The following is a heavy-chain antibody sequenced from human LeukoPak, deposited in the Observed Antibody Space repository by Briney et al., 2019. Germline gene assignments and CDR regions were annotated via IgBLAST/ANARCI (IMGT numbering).Heavy chain of an antibody. D-gene: IGHD3-3*01. CDR2: IWYDGSNK. V-gene: IGHV3-33*01. CDR3: ARDREQTYYDFWSGYFY. CDR1: GFTSTSYG. J-gene: IGHJ4*02. Sequence: QSGGSLRLSCAASGFTSTSYGMHWVRQAPGKGLEWVAIIWYDGSNKYYADSVKGRFTISRDNSKNTLYLQMSSLRAEDTAVYYCARDREQTYYDFWSGYFYWGQGTLVTVSS.